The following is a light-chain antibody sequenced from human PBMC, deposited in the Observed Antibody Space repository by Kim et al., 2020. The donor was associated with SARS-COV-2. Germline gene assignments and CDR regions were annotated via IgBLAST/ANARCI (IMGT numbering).Light chain of an antibody. CDR1: ESNSMW. V-gene: IGKV1-5*03. CDR3: QQYDNY. J-gene: IGKJ2*01. CDR2: KAS. Sequence: SSRSASGRDRVIITCRASESNSMWLAGYQQKPGKAPKLLIAKASSLQSGVPSRFSGSGSGTQFTLTISSLQPDDFGTYYCQQYDNYFGQGTKLEI.